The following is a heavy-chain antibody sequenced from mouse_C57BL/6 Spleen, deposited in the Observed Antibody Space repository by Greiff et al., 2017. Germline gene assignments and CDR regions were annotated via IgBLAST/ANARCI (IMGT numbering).Heavy chain of an antibody. CDR3: ARRGADLKGAMDD. Sequence: VQLQQSGPVLVKPGASVKMSCKASGYTFTDYYMNWVKQSHGKSLEWIGVINPYNGGTSYNQKFKGKATLTVDKSSSTAYMELHSLTSEDSAVYYSARRGADLKGAMDDWGQGTSVTVSS. CDR2: INPYNGGT. CDR1: GYTFTDYY. J-gene: IGHJ4*01. V-gene: IGHV1-19*01.